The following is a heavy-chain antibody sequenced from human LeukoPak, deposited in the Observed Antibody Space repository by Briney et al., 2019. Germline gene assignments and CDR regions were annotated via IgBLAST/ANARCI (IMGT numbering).Heavy chain of an antibody. CDR1: GASISSYY. Sequence: SETLSLTCTVSGASISSYYWSWIRQPPGKGLEWIGYIYYSGSTNSNPSLKSRVTISVDTSKNQFSLRLSSVTAADTAVYYCARSITMVRFNWFDPWGQGTLVTASS. D-gene: IGHD3-10*01. V-gene: IGHV4-59*01. J-gene: IGHJ5*02. CDR2: IYYSGST. CDR3: ARSITMVRFNWFDP.